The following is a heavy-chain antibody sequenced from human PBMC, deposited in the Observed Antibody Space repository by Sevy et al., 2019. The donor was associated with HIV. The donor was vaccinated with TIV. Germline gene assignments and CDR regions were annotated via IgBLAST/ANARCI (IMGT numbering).Heavy chain of an antibody. CDR3: AKEEFSGYNFGY. J-gene: IGHJ4*02. V-gene: IGHV3-23*01. CDR1: GFTFISYT. CDR2: ISSSGGST. Sequence: GGSLRLSCVASGFTFISYTMSWVRQAPGKGLEWVSAISSSGGSTYYGDSVKGRFTISRDSSKNTVYWEINNLRAEDTALYYCAKEEFSGYNFGYWGQGTLVTVSS. D-gene: IGHD5-12*01.